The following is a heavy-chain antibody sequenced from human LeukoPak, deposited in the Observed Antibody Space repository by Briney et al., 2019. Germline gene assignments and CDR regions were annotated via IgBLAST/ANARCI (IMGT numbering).Heavy chain of an antibody. CDR2: IRWNSGRL. D-gene: IGHD1-26*01. V-gene: IGHV3-9*02. CDR1: GLISDDFA. Sequence: SLRLSCAASGLISDDFAMHWVRQGPGKGLGWVSGIRWNSGRLGYADSVNGRFTISRDNANNSLYLQMNGLRTEDTALYYCAKGWYSGGSHVIDIWGQGTMVTVSS. J-gene: IGHJ3*02. CDR3: AKGWYSGGSHVIDI.